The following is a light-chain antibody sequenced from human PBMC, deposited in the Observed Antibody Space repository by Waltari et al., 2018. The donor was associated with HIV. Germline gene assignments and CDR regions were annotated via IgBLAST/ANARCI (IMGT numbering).Light chain of an antibody. V-gene: IGLV3-19*01. CDR1: NLRNSY. CDR3: DSRDSTGNHAI. CDR2: GNN. Sequence: SFELAQDPAVSVALGQTVRITCQGDNLRNSYAAWYQQKPGRAPVLVIYGNNNRATGIPDRFAASRSGNTASWTITGAQAEDEAYYCCDSRDSTGNHAIFGGGTKVTVL. J-gene: IGLJ2*01.